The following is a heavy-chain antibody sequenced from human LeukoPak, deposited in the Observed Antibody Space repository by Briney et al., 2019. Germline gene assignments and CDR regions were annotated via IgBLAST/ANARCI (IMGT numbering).Heavy chain of an antibody. V-gene: IGHV4-59*10. CDR2: IYTSGST. Sequence: SETLSLTCAVYGGSFSGYYWSWIRQPAGKGLEWIGRIYTSGSTNYNPSLKSRVTMSVDTSKNQFSLKLSSVTAADTAVYYCAGIAVAGTVAFDIWGQGTMVTVSS. D-gene: IGHD6-19*01. CDR1: GGSFSGYY. J-gene: IGHJ3*02. CDR3: AGIAVAGTVAFDI.